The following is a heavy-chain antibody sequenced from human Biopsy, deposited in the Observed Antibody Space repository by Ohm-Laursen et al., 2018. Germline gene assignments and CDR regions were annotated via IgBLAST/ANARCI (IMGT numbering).Heavy chain of an antibody. CDR2: MYYSGST. CDR1: GGSLNFYY. Sequence: GTLSLTCTVSGGSLNFYYWSWIRQPPGKGLEWIGYMYYSGSTKYSPSLKNRVTVSFDTSRNQFSLKLSSMTPADTAVYYCVRGRSPATYWGQGALVIVSS. J-gene: IGHJ4*02. D-gene: IGHD2-2*01. V-gene: IGHV4-59*01. CDR3: VRGRSPATY.